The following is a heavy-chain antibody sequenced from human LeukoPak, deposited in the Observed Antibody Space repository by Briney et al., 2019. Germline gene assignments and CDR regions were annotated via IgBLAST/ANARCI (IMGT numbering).Heavy chain of an antibody. CDR3: ARVGAAYGMDD. CDR2: IYYSGST. V-gene: IGHV4-59*01. Sequence: SETLSLTCTVSGGSISSYYWSWIRQPPGKGLEWIGYIYYSGSTNYNPSLKSRVTISVDTSKNQFSLKLSSVTAADTAVYYCARVGAAYGMDDWGQGTTVTVSS. D-gene: IGHD4/OR15-4a*01. J-gene: IGHJ6*02. CDR1: GGSISSYY.